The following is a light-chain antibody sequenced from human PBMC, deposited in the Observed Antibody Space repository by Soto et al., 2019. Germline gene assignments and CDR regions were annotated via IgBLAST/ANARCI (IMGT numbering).Light chain of an antibody. CDR2: DAS. J-gene: IGKJ4*02. CDR3: QQLNNCPLT. V-gene: IGKV1D-13*01. CDR1: QGVSNY. Sequence: ILLTQSPSSVSSSEGERATITCRASQGVSNYLAWYQQKPGQAPTLLVNDASTMASGVPSRFSGSGSGTDFTLTISSLEPEDFAAYYCQQLNNCPLTFGGGTKVDIK.